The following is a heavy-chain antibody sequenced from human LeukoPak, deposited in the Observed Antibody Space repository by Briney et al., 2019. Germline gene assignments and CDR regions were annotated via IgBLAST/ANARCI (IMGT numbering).Heavy chain of an antibody. CDR2: IHPGDSDT. V-gene: IGHV5-51*01. Sequence: PGESLKISCKGSGYSFTSYWIGWVRQMPGKGLEWMGIIHPGDSDTRYSPSFQGQVTISADKSISTAYLQWSSLKASDTAMYYCARQQDYGGNSGYYYYMDVWGKGTTVTVSS. CDR3: ARQQDYGGNSGYYYYMDV. D-gene: IGHD4-23*01. J-gene: IGHJ6*03. CDR1: GYSFTSYW.